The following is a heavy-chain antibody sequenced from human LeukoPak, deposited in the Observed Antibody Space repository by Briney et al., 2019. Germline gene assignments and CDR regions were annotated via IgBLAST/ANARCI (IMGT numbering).Heavy chain of an antibody. J-gene: IGHJ3*02. CDR2: ISGSGGRT. D-gene: IGHD1-26*01. V-gene: IGHV3-23*01. CDR1: GFTFSAYG. CDR3: ARFPRGALYSGSYYVPAFDI. Sequence: GGTLRLSCAASGFTFSAYGMSWVRQVPGKGLEWVSAISGSGGRTYHADSVKGRFTISRDNSKNTLYLQVNSLRAEDTAVYYCARFPRGALYSGSYYVPAFDIWGQGTMVTVSS.